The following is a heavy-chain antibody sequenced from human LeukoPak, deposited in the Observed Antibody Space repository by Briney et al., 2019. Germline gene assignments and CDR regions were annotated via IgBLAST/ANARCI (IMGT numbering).Heavy chain of an antibody. V-gene: IGHV4-34*01. CDR2: INHSGST. D-gene: IGHD5-18*01. CDR1: GGSFSGYY. Sequence: SETLSLTCAVYGGSFSGYYWSWIRQPPGKGLEWIGEINHSGSTNYNPSLKSRVTISVDTSKNQFSLKLSSVTAADTAVYYCARLGGYSYAGGLDYWGQGTLVTVSS. CDR3: ARLGGYSYAGGLDY. J-gene: IGHJ4*02.